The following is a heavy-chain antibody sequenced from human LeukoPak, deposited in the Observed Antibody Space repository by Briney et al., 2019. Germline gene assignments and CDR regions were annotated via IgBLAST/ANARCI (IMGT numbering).Heavy chain of an antibody. J-gene: IGHJ5*02. Sequence: GGSLRLSCAASGFTFSSYGMHWVRQAPGKGLEWVAVISYDGSNKYYADSVKGRFTISRDNSKNMLYLQMNSLRAEDTAVYYCAKDGVVVAATRFNWFDPWGQGTLVTVSS. V-gene: IGHV3-30*18. CDR3: AKDGVVVAATRFNWFDP. D-gene: IGHD2-15*01. CDR1: GFTFSSYG. CDR2: ISYDGSNK.